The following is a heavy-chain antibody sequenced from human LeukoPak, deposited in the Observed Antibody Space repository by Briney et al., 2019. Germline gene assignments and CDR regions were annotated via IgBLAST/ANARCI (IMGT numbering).Heavy chain of an antibody. D-gene: IGHD3-10*01. CDR3: ARGNYYGSGET. Sequence: TSETLSLTCTVSGDSINSFYWSWIRQPPGKGLEWIGYIYYSGTTNYNPSLKSRVTISLDTSKNQFSLKLSSVTAADTAVYYCARGNYYGSGETWSQGTLVTVSS. CDR1: GDSINSFY. J-gene: IGHJ5*02. V-gene: IGHV4-59*01. CDR2: IYYSGTT.